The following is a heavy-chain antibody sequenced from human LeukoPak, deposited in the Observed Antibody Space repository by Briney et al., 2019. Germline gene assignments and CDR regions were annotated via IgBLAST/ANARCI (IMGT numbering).Heavy chain of an antibody. J-gene: IGHJ6*02. Sequence: PGGSLRLSCAASGFTFSSYGMNWVRQAPGKGLEWVSYISSSSSTIYYADSVKGRFTVSRDNAKNSLYLQMNSLRAEDTAVYYCARDLPEGDGYNPPYGMDVWGQGTTVTVSS. D-gene: IGHD5-24*01. V-gene: IGHV3-48*01. CDR1: GFTFSSYG. CDR3: ARDLPEGDGYNPPYGMDV. CDR2: ISSSSSTI.